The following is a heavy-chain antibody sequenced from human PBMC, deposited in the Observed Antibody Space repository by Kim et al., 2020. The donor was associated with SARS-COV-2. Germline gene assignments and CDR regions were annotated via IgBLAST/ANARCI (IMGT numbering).Heavy chain of an antibody. V-gene: IGHV3-23*01. D-gene: IGHD6-19*01. Sequence: GGSLRLSCAASGFTFSSYGMTWVRQAPGKGLEWVSAIIGSGGTTNYADSVKGRFTISRDNSKNILYLQMKSLRAEDTAVYYCAKRDSSGWGQGTLVTVSS. J-gene: IGHJ4*02. CDR1: GFTFSSYG. CDR3: AKRDSSG. CDR2: IIGSGGTT.